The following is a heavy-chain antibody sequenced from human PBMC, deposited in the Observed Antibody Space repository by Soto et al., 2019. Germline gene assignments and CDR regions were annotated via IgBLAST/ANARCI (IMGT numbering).Heavy chain of an antibody. D-gene: IGHD6-6*01. CDR3: AKGPPAYSSSSATWAHYYYGMDV. Sequence: EVQLLESGGGLVQPGGSLRLSCAASGFTFSSYAMSWVRQAPGKGLEWVSAISGSGGSTYYADSVKGRITISRDNSKNTLYLQMNSLRAEDTAVYYCAKGPPAYSSSSATWAHYYYGMDVWGQGTTVTVSS. J-gene: IGHJ6*02. CDR2: ISGSGGST. CDR1: GFTFSSYA. V-gene: IGHV3-23*01.